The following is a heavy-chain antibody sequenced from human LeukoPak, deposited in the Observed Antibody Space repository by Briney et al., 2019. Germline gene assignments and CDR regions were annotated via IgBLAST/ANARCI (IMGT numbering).Heavy chain of an antibody. D-gene: IGHD4-17*01. J-gene: IGHJ4*02. CDR1: GGTFSSYA. Sequence: SVKVFCKASGGTFSSYAISWVRQAPGQGLEWMGGIIPIFGTANYAQKFQGRVTITTDESTGTAYMELSSLRSEDTAVYYCARSHYGDYYFNYWGQGTLVTVSS. CDR3: ARSHYGDYYFNY. CDR2: IIPIFGTA. V-gene: IGHV1-69*05.